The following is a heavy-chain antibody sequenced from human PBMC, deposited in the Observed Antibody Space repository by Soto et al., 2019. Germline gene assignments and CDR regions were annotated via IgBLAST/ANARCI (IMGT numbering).Heavy chain of an antibody. CDR2: INSDGSST. J-gene: IGHJ4*02. CDR3: AREYGGYDYPIDY. D-gene: IGHD5-12*01. V-gene: IGHV3-74*01. CDR1: GFTFSSYW. Sequence: PGGYLRLSCAASGFTFSSYWMHWVRQAPGKGLVWVSRINSDGSSTSYADSVKGRFTISRDNAKNTLYLQMNSLRAEDTAVYYCAREYGGYDYPIDYWGQGTLVTVS.